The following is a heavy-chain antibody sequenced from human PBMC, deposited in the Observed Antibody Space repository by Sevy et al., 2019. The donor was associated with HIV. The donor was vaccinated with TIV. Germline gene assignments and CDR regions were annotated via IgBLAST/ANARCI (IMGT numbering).Heavy chain of an antibody. J-gene: IGHJ4*02. Sequence: GGSLRLSCAASGIAFSTYAMFWVRQAPGKGLEWVSSISAGGYSTYYADSVKGWFTVSRDNSRNTLDLQMNSLRADVTAVYYCAKDFSDVYYYDSSATVDYWGQGTLVTVSS. CDR3: AKDFSDVYYYDSSATVDY. D-gene: IGHD3-22*01. CDR1: GIAFSTYA. CDR2: ISAGGYST. V-gene: IGHV3-23*01.